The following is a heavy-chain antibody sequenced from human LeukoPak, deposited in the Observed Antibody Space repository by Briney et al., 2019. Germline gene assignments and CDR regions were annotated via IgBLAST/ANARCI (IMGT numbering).Heavy chain of an antibody. J-gene: IGHJ4*02. D-gene: IGHD6-13*01. CDR2: IASNGGSE. CDR1: GFTFSSYA. V-gene: IGHV3-30*04. Sequence: PGGSLRLSCSASGFTFSSYAMLWVRQAPGKGLEWVAAIASNGGSEYYADSVKGRFTISRDNSKNTLFLQMNSLRPDDTAVYYCAKRGHYSINWYHYFDYWGQGTLVTVSS. CDR3: AKRGHYSINWYHYFDY.